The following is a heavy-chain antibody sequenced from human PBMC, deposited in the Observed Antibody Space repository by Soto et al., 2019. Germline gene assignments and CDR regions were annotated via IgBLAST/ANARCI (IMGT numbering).Heavy chain of an antibody. CDR1: GGTFSSYA. D-gene: IGHD3-16*02. V-gene: IGHV1-69*13. CDR2: IIPIFGTA. CDR3: ARRGFHDYVWGSYRYQGGSGYYGMDV. Sequence: WASVKVSCKASGGTFSSYAISWVRQAPGQGLEWMGGIIPIFGTANYAQKFQGRVTITADESTSTAYMELSSLRSEDTAVYYCARRGFHDYVWGSYRYQGGSGYYGMDVWGQGTTVTVSS. J-gene: IGHJ6*02.